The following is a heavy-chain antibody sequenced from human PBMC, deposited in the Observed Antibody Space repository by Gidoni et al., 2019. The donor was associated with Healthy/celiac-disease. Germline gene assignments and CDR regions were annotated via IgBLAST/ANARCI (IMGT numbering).Heavy chain of an antibody. J-gene: IGHJ3*02. CDR3: ARIIAAAGYFDAFDI. CDR1: GFTFSSYA. Sequence: EVQLLESGGGLVQPGGSLRLSCAASGFTFSSYAMSWVRQAPGKGLECVSAIGGIGGSKYYEDSVKGRFTISRDNSKNTLYLQMNSLGAEDTAVYYCARIIAAAGYFDAFDIWGQGTMVTVSS. V-gene: IGHV3-23*01. CDR2: IGGIGGSK. D-gene: IGHD6-13*01.